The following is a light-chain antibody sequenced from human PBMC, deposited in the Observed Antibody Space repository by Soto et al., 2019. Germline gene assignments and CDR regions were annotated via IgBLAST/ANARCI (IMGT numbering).Light chain of an antibody. J-gene: IGLJ2*01. Sequence: QSVLTQPPSASGSPGQSVTISCTGTSSDVGGYNYVSWYQQHPGKAPKLMIYEVSKRPSGVPDRFSGSKSGNTASLTVSGLQAEEGADYSCSSYAGSNNFVVFGGGTK. CDR3: SSYAGSNNFVV. CDR1: SSDVGGYNY. V-gene: IGLV2-8*01. CDR2: EVS.